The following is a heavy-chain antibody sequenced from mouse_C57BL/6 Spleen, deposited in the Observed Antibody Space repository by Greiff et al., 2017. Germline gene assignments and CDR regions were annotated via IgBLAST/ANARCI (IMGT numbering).Heavy chain of an antibody. V-gene: IGHV1-15*01. CDR1: GYTFTDYE. CDR3: TRDRGWLLRSAMDY. Sequence: QVQLQQSGAELVRPGASVTLSCKASGYTFTDYEMHWVKQTPVHGLEWIGAIDPETGGTAYNQKFKGKAILTADKSSSTAYMELRSLTSEDSAVYYCTRDRGWLLRSAMDYWGQGTSVTVSS. CDR2: IDPETGGT. D-gene: IGHD2-3*01. J-gene: IGHJ4*01.